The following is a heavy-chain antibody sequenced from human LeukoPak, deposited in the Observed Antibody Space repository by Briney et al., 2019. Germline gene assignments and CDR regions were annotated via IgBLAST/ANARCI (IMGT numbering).Heavy chain of an antibody. CDR2: ISSRGNSR. Sequence: QTGGSLRLSCAASGFTFSSYEMSWVRQVPGKGLEWVSYISSRGNSRYHSDSVKGRFTISRDNAKNSLYLQMNSLRAEDTAVYYCARGWSYDYWGQGTLVTVSS. V-gene: IGHV3-48*03. J-gene: IGHJ4*02. CDR1: GFTFSSYE. CDR3: ARGWSYDY.